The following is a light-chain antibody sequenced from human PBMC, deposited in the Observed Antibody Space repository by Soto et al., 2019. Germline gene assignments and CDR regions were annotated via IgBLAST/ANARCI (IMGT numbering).Light chain of an antibody. CDR2: DVT. CDR3: SSYTSSSTLVV. J-gene: IGLJ2*01. Sequence: QSALTQPASVSGSPGQSITISCTGTSSDVGDNNYVSWYQQHPGKAPKLMIYDVTHRPSGISNRFSGSKSGNTASLTISGLQAEDEADYYCSSYTSSSTLVVFGGGTKLTVL. V-gene: IGLV2-14*01. CDR1: SSDVGDNNY.